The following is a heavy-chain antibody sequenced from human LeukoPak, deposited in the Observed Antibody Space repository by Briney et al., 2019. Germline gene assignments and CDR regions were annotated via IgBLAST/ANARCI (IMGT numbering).Heavy chain of an antibody. CDR3: ARDLGPYYFDY. J-gene: IGHJ4*02. CDR2: IYYSGST. CDR1: GGSFSGYY. V-gene: IGHV4-59*01. Sequence: SETLSLTCAVYGGSFSGYYWSWIRQPPGKGLEWIGYIYYSGSTNYNPSLKSRVTISVDTSKNQFSLKLSSVTAADTAVYYCARDLGPYYFDYWGQGTLVTVSS.